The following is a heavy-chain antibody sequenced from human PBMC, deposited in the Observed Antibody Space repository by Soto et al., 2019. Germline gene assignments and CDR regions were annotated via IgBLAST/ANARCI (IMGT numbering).Heavy chain of an antibody. V-gene: IGHV4-34*01. J-gene: IGHJ4*02. CDR3: AGRYCTGGSCYRP. Sequence: QVQLQQWGAGLLKPSETLSLTCAISGGSFSGYYWSWIRQPPGKGLEWIGEINHDGITNYNPSLNSRVTISLDTSKTQFSLKLPTVTAADTAVYYCAGRYCTGGSCYRPWGQGTLVTVSS. D-gene: IGHD2-15*01. CDR2: INHDGIT. CDR1: GGSFSGYY.